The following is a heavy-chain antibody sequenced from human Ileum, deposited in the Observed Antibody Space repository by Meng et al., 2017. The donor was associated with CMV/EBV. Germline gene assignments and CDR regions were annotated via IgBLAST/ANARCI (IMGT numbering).Heavy chain of an antibody. CDR3: ARVPIVVVVAASHRFDP. Sequence: SISSSSYYWGWIRQPPGKGLEWIGSIYYSGSTYYNPSLKSRVTISVDTSKNQFSLKLSSVTAADTAVYYCARVPIVVVVAASHRFDPWGQGTLVTVSS. CDR2: IYYSGST. CDR1: SISSSSYY. J-gene: IGHJ5*02. V-gene: IGHV4-39*07. D-gene: IGHD2-15*01.